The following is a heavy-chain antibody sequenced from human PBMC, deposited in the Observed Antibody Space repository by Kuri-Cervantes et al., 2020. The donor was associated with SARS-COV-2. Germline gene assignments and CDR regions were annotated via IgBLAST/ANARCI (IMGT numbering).Heavy chain of an antibody. CDR2: IYHSGST. J-gene: IGHJ4*02. V-gene: IGHV4-38-2*01. CDR3: ARIAPSERDYYGSGSFDY. D-gene: IGHD3-10*01. Sequence: SETLSLTCAVSGYSISSGYYWGWIRQPPGKGLEWIGSIYHSGSTYYNPSLKSRVTISVDTSKNQFSLKLSSVTAAETAVYYCARIAPSERDYYGSGSFDYWGQGTLVTVSS. CDR1: GYSISSGYY.